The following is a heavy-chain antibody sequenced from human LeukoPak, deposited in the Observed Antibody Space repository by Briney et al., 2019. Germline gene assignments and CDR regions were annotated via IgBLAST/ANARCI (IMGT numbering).Heavy chain of an antibody. CDR1: GFTFSDYY. J-gene: IGHJ4*02. CDR3: ASHGYCSSTSCYADY. CDR2: ISGSGGST. D-gene: IGHD2-2*01. V-gene: IGHV3-23*01. Sequence: GGSLRLSCAASGFTFSDYYMSWIRQAPGKGLEWVSAISGSGGSTYYADSVRGRFTISRDNSKNTLYLQMNSLRAEDTAVYYCASHGYCSSTSCYADYWGQGTLVTVSS.